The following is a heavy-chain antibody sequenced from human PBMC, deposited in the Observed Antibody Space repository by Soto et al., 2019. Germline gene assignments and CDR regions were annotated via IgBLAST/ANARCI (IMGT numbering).Heavy chain of an antibody. CDR3: ARGRRRSGPPFNYYGLEV. D-gene: IGHD1-26*01. Sequence: QVQLVQSGAEVKKHGSSVKVSCKASGGTFSTYVISWVRQAPGQGLEWMGRVIPMSGSSNYAQKFQGRVTITADKVTSLAYMEVRSVGSEGTAGYYCARGRRRSGPPFNYYGLEVRGQGTTVIVSS. J-gene: IGHJ6*02. CDR1: GGTFSTYV. V-gene: IGHV1-69*06. CDR2: VIPMSGSS.